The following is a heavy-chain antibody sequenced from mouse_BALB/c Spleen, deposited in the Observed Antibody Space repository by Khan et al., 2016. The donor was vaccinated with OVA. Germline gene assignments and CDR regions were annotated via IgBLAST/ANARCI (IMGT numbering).Heavy chain of an antibody. CDR2: ISTYYGDA. CDR3: ARGGKSAK. J-gene: IGHJ3*01. CDR1: GYTFNDYA. D-gene: IGHD1-1*02. Sequence: QVQLQESGAELVRPGVSVKISCKGSGYTFNDYAMHWVKQSHAKSLEWIGGISTYYGDADYSQKFKGRATMTVDRSSSTAYLELASLTSEDSAISGYARGGKSAKWGQGTLVTVSA. V-gene: IGHV1S137*01.